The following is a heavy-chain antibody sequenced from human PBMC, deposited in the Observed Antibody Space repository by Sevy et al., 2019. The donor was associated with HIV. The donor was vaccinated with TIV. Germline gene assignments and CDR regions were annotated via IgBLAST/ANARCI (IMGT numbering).Heavy chain of an antibody. V-gene: IGHV3-23*01. J-gene: IGHJ3*02. Sequence: LSLTCAASGITFNNYAMNWVRQAPGKGLDWVSTIFGSGGTTYYADSVKGRFTISRDNSKNTLYLQMNSLRTEDTALYYCAGGRFDSCGSFDAFDMWGQGTMVTVSS. CDR1: GITFNNYA. D-gene: IGHD3-22*01. CDR2: IFGSGGTT. CDR3: AGGRFDSCGSFDAFDM.